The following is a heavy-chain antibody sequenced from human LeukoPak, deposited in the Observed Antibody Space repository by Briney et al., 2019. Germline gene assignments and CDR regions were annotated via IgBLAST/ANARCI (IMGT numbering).Heavy chain of an antibody. Sequence: GGSLRLSCAASGFTFSSYGMHWVRQAPGKGLEWVAVIWYDGSNKYYADSVKGRFTISRDSSKNTLYLQMNSLRAEDTAVYYCARGEYYYGSGSPSTFDYWGQGTLVTVSS. CDR3: ARGEYYYGSGSPSTFDY. J-gene: IGHJ4*02. D-gene: IGHD3-10*01. V-gene: IGHV3-33*01. CDR1: GFTFSSYG. CDR2: IWYDGSNK.